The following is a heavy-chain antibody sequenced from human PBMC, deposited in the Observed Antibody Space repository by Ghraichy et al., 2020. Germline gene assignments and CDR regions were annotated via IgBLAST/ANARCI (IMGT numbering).Heavy chain of an antibody. J-gene: IGHJ4*02. CDR3: ARGNWVPRI. D-gene: IGHD1-1*01. CDR2: TNPNGRT. Sequence: LSLTCSVSGGSLEGYYWSWIRQTPGKGLEWIGETNPNGRTNYNPSLKSRATISPDTSKNQISLKLRSVNAADTARYFCARGNWVPRIWGQGTQVIVSS. V-gene: IGHV4-34*01. CDR1: GGSLEGYY.